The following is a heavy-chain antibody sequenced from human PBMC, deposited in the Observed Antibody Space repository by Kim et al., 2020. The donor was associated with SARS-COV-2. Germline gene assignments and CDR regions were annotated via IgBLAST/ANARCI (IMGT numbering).Heavy chain of an antibody. D-gene: IGHD1-1*01. Sequence: GGSLRLSCAASGFTFSSYSMNWVRQAPGKGLEWVSSISSSSGYIYYADSVKGRFTISRDNAKNSLYLQMNSLRAEDTAVYYCARDTYQLTVERYVNHWGRGTLDSVP. CDR1: GFTFSSYS. V-gene: IGHV3-21*01. CDR2: ISSSSGYI. CDR3: ARDTYQLTVERYVNH. J-gene: IGHJ2*01.